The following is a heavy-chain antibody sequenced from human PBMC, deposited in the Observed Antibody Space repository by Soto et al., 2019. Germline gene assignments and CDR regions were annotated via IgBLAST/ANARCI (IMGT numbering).Heavy chain of an antibody. V-gene: IGHV3-33*01. CDR2: IWYDGSNK. CDR1: GFTFSSYG. Sequence: QVQLVESGGGVVQPGRSLRLSCAASGFTFSSYGMHWVRQAPGKGLEWVAVIWYDGSNKYYADSVKGRFTISRDNSKNTLYLQMNSLRAEDTAVYYCARYGDYCAFDIWGQGTMVTVSS. J-gene: IGHJ3*02. CDR3: ARYGDYCAFDI. D-gene: IGHD4-17*01.